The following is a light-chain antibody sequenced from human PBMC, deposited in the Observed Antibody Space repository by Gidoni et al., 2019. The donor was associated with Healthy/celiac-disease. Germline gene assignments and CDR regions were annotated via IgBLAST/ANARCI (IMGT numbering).Light chain of an antibody. J-gene: IGKJ1*01. CDR1: HSVSSSY. CDR2: GAS. Sequence: IVLTPSLGTLSLSPGESATLPCRASHSVSSSYLAWYQQKPGQAPRLLIYGASSRATGIPHRFSGSGSGTDFTLTISRLEPEDFAVYYCQQYGSSPRTFGQGTKVEIK. V-gene: IGKV3-20*01. CDR3: QQYGSSPRT.